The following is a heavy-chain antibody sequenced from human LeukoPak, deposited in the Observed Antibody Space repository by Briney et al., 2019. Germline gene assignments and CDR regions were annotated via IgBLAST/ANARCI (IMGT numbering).Heavy chain of an antibody. J-gene: IGHJ6*02. CDR3: ARGNDRPQQSGWYYGLDV. CDR2: INKDGSLE. CDR1: GFTFSSFW. V-gene: IGHV3-7*04. Sequence: GGSLRLSCAASGFTFSSFWMTWVRQAPGKGLEWVANINKDGSLEYLVDSVKGRFTISRDNARNSLYLQMDNLGVEDAAVYFCARGNDRPQQSGWYYGLDVWGQGTTVIVSS. D-gene: IGHD3-22*01.